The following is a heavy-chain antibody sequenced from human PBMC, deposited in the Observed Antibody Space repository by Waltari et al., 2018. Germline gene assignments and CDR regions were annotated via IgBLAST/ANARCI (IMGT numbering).Heavy chain of an antibody. Sequence: EVQLVESGGGLVKPGGSLRLSCTGSGFTFSSYSLNWVRQAPGKGLEWASCISTSTKYIRYADAVKGRFTISRDNAKNSLYLQMNNLRAEDTAVYYCAPTAVTYDYWGQGILVTVSS. CDR2: ISTSTKYI. D-gene: IGHD4-17*01. CDR3: APTAVTYDY. CDR1: GFTFSSYS. V-gene: IGHV3-21*01. J-gene: IGHJ4*02.